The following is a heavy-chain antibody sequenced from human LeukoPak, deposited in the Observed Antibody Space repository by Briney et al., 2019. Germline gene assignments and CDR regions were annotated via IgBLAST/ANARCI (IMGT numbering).Heavy chain of an antibody. V-gene: IGHV3-30*18. CDR2: ISYDVSTK. CDR3: AKEACGGSCSSDYFDY. CDR1: GFTFRIYG. Sequence: PGGSLRLFCAASGFTFRIYGMHWARQAPGKGLEWVAVISYDVSTKYYADSVKGRFTISRDNSKNTLYLQMNSLRAEDTAVYYCAKEACGGSCSSDYFDYWGQGTPVTVSS. D-gene: IGHD2-15*01. J-gene: IGHJ4*02.